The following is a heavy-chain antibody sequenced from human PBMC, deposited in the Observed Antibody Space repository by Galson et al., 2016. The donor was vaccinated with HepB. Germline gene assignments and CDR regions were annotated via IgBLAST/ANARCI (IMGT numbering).Heavy chain of an antibody. V-gene: IGHV1-3*01. Sequence: SVKVSCKASGYTFTKYVLHWVRQAPGQRLEWMGWIYAANGNTKYSQKFQGRVTLTGDTSATTAYMELSSLRSEDTAVYYCTRVSEFCSSTSCYLGDYWGQGTLVTVSS. J-gene: IGHJ4*02. CDR3: TRVSEFCSSTSCYLGDY. CDR2: IYAANGNT. CDR1: GYTFTKYV. D-gene: IGHD2-2*01.